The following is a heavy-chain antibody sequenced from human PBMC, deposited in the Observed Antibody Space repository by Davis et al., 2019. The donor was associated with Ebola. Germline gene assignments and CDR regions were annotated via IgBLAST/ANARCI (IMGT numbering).Heavy chain of an antibody. Sequence: GESLKISCVASGFTFSTYSMNWVRQAPGKGLEWVSYISTSTTTTYYADSVRGRFTISRDNAKNSLYLQMNGLRVEDTAIYYCAKDTSNIWFDIWGQGTNVTVSS. D-gene: IGHD1-26*01. J-gene: IGHJ3*02. V-gene: IGHV3-48*01. CDR2: ISTSTTTT. CDR1: GFTFSTYS. CDR3: AKDTSNIWFDI.